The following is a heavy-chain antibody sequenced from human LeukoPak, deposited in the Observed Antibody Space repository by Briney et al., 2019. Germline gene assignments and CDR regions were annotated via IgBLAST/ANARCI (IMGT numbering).Heavy chain of an antibody. CDR2: MNPNSGNT. D-gene: IGHD4-17*01. CDR3: ARENYGDYGFDY. CDR1: GYTFTSYD. V-gene: IGHV1-8*01. Sequence: ASVKVSCKASGYTFTSYDINWVRQATGQGLEWMGWMNPNSGNTGCAQKFQGRVTMTRNTSISTAYMELSSLRSEDTAVYYCARENYGDYGFDYWGQGTLVTVSS. J-gene: IGHJ4*02.